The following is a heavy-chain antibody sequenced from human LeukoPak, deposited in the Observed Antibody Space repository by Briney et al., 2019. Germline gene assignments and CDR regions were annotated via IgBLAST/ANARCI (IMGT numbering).Heavy chain of an antibody. CDR1: GSSISTYY. CDR2: IYYSGSI. CDR3: ARGAYCGGDCYSYPHDAFDI. V-gene: IGHV4-59*01. Sequence: ASETLSLTCTVSGSSISTYYWSWIRQPPGQGLEWIGYIYYSGSINYNPSLKSRVSISVDTSKNQFSLKLSSVTAADTAVYYCARGAYCGGDCYSYPHDAFDIWGQGTMVTVSS. J-gene: IGHJ3*02. D-gene: IGHD2-21*02.